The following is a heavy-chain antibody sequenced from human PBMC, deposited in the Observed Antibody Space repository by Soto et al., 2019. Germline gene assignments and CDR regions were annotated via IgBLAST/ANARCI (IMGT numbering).Heavy chain of an antibody. V-gene: IGHV3-33*01. J-gene: IGHJ4*02. Sequence: GGSLRLSCAASGFTFSSYGMHWVRQAPGKGLEWVAVIWYDGSNKYYADSVKGRFTISRDNSKNTLYLQMNSLRAEDTAVYYCAREGQYCGGDCSAGFDYWGQGTLVTVSS. CDR2: IWYDGSNK. D-gene: IGHD2-21*02. CDR1: GFTFSSYG. CDR3: AREGQYCGGDCSAGFDY.